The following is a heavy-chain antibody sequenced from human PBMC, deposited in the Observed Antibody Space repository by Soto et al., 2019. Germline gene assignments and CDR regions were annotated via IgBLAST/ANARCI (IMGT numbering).Heavy chain of an antibody. D-gene: IGHD3-22*01. CDR1: GFTFSSYG. Sequence: GGSLRLSCAASGFTFSSYGMHWVRQAPGKGLEWVAVISYDGSNKYYADSVKGRFTISRDNSKNTLYLQMNSLRAEDTAVYYCAKDESRYYDSSGYPWGQGTLVTSPQ. V-gene: IGHV3-30*18. J-gene: IGHJ5*02. CDR3: AKDESRYYDSSGYP. CDR2: ISYDGSNK.